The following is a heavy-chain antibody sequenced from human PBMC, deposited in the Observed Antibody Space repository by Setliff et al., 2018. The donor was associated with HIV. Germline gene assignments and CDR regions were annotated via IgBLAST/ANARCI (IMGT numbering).Heavy chain of an antibody. V-gene: IGHV3-30*02. CDR3: AKVRLMFLDDAFDI. CDR1: GFTFSSYA. J-gene: IGHJ3*02. Sequence: GGSLRLSCAASGFTFSSYAMNWVRQAPGKGLEWVAFIRNDGNNKYYADSVKGRFTISRDNSKNTLYLQMNSLGADDRAVYYCAKVRLMFLDDAFDIWGQGTMVTVSS. D-gene: IGHD5-12*01. CDR2: IRNDGNNK.